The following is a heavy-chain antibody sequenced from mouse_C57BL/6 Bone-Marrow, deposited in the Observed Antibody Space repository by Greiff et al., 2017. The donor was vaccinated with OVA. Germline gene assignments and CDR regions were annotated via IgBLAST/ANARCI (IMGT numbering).Heavy chain of an antibody. CDR1: GYTFTSYG. Sequence: QVQLKESGAELARPGASVKLSCKASGYTFTSYGISWVKQRTGQGLEWIGEIYPRSGNTYYNEKFKGKATLTADKSSSTAYMELRSLTSEDSAVYFCARGNNYWMDYWGQGTPVTVSS. V-gene: IGHV1-81*01. CDR2: IYPRSGNT. CDR3: ARGNNYWMDY. J-gene: IGHJ4*01. D-gene: IGHD5-2*01.